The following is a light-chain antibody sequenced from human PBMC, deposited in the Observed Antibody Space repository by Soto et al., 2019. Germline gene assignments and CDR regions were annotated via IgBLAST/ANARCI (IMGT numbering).Light chain of an antibody. CDR1: QSVSRSY. CDR3: HHYET. Sequence: EIVLTQSPGTLSLSPGDRAALSCGASQSVSRSYLGWYQQKPGQAPRLLMYGASIRAAGVPDRFSGSGSGTEFTLTISRLEPEDFTVYYCHHYETFGQGTKVDIK. V-gene: IGKV3-20*01. J-gene: IGKJ1*01. CDR2: GAS.